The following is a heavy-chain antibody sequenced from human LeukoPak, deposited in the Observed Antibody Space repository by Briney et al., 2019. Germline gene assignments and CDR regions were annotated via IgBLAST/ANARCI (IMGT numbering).Heavy chain of an antibody. D-gene: IGHD3-3*01. Sequence: GASVKVSCKASGFTFTSSAVQWVRQARGQRLEWIGWIVVGSGNTSYAQKFQGRVTMTRDTSTSTVYMELSSLRSEDTAVYYCARFTIFGVVNEAFDIWGQGTMVTVSS. CDR2: IVVGSGNT. CDR3: ARFTIFGVVNEAFDI. J-gene: IGHJ3*02. V-gene: IGHV1-58*01. CDR1: GFTFTSSA.